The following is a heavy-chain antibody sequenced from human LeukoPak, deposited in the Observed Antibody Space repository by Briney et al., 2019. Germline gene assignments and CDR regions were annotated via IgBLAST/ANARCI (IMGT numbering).Heavy chain of an antibody. J-gene: IGHJ4*02. V-gene: IGHV4-39*01. CDR3: ARHSGYYDSSGPKDY. Sequence: PSETLSLTCTVSGGSISSSSYYWGWIRRPPGKGLEWIGSMCYSGSTYYNPSLKSRVTLSVDTSKTQFSLKLSSVTAADTAVYFCARHSGYYDSSGPKDYWGQGTLVTVSS. CDR1: GGSISSSSYY. CDR2: MCYSGST. D-gene: IGHD3-22*01.